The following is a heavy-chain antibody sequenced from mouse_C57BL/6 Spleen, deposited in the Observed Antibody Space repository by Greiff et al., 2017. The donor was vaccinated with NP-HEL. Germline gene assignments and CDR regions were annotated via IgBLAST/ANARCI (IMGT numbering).Heavy chain of an antibody. V-gene: IGHV5-17*01. Sequence: EVKVVESGGGLVKPGGSLKLSCAASGFTFSDYGMHWVRQAPEKGLEWVAYISSGSSTIYYADTVKGRFTISRDNAKNTLFLQMTSLRSEDTAMYYCAREIYYYGSSPFAYWGQGTLVTVSA. CDR3: AREIYYYGSSPFAY. J-gene: IGHJ3*01. D-gene: IGHD1-1*01. CDR1: GFTFSDYG. CDR2: ISSGSSTI.